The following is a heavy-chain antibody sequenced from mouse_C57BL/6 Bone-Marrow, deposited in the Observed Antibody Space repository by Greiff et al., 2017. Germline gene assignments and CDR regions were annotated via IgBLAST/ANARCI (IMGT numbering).Heavy chain of an antibody. D-gene: IGHD2-9*01. J-gene: IGHJ3*01. CDR3: ARRGFPYDGYDPLAY. Sequence: EVQLMESGGGLVKPGGSLKLSCAASGFTFSDYGMHWVRQAPEKGLEWVAYISSCSSTIYYADTVKGRFTISSDNAKNTLFLQMTSLRSEDTAMYYCARRGFPYDGYDPLAYWGQGTLVTVSA. CDR2: ISSCSSTI. V-gene: IGHV5-17*01. CDR1: GFTFSDYG.